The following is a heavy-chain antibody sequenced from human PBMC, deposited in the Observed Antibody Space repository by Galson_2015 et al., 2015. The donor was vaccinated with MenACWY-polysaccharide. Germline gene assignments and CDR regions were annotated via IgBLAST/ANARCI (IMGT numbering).Heavy chain of an antibody. Sequence: LSLTCSVSGDSISRNSYYWAWIRQPPGQGLEWIGTIYHTGATYYNPSLESRVAISVETSQNQFSLKLTSVTAADTALYYCARGGHYGSGTYYISTFDIWGQGTMVTVSS. CDR2: IYHTGAT. V-gene: IGHV4-39*07. D-gene: IGHD3-10*01. J-gene: IGHJ3*02. CDR1: GDSISRNSYY. CDR3: ARGGHYGSGTYYISTFDI.